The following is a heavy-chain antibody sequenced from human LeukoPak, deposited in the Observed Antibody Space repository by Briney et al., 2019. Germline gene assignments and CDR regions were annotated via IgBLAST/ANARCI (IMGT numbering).Heavy chain of an antibody. J-gene: IGHJ4*02. D-gene: IGHD3-22*01. Sequence: GGSLRLSCAASGFTFGSYCLNWVRQAPGKGLEWVSSISSSSDYIYYADSLKGRFTISRDNAKNSLYLQMNSLRVEDTAVYYCTRGDFYYYDTNYWGQGTLVTVSS. V-gene: IGHV3-21*01. CDR3: TRGDFYYYDTNY. CDR2: ISSSSDYI. CDR1: GFTFGSYC.